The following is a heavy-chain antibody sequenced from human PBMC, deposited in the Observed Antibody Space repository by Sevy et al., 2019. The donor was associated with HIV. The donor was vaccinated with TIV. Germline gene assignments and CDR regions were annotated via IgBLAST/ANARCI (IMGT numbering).Heavy chain of an antibody. V-gene: IGHV4-59*03. J-gene: IGHJ6*02. CDR1: GGSIRSYY. CDR3: GGLDYHYYHAMDV. CDR2: IDYSGST. Sequence: SETLSLTCAVSGGSIRSYYWSWIRQSPGKGLEWIGYIDYSGSTNYNPSLKSRVSMSIDTSTNRFSLKLSSVTAAGTALYYCGGLDYHYYHAMDVWGQGTTVTVSS. D-gene: IGHD3-10*01.